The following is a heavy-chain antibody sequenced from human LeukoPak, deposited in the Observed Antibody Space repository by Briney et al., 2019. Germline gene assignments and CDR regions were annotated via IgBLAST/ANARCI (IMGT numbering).Heavy chain of an antibody. CDR3: ARVKKGIAVAGPNWFDL. CDR2: ISAYNGNT. Sequence: ASVKVSCKASGYTFTSYGISWVRQAPGQGLEWMGWISAYNGNTNYAQKLQGRVTMTTDTSTSTAYMELRSLRSDDTAVYYCARVKKGIAVAGPNWFDLWGQGTLVTVSS. D-gene: IGHD6-19*01. J-gene: IGHJ5*02. V-gene: IGHV1-18*01. CDR1: GYTFTSYG.